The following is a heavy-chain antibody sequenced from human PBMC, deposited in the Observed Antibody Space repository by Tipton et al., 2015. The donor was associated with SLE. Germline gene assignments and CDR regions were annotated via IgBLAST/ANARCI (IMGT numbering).Heavy chain of an antibody. J-gene: IGHJ5*02. CDR2: MSYDGSHT. CDR1: GVSLTTYA. CDR3: VRDPAGCSGGSCNSGGWFDP. V-gene: IGHV3-30*04. D-gene: IGHD2-15*01. Sequence: SLRLSCTASGVSLTTYADHWVRQAPGRGLEWVAVMSYDGSHTNYADSVKGRFTISRENSENTLFLQMNSLRAEDTAVYYCVRDPAGCSGGSCNSGGWFDPWGQGTLVTVSS.